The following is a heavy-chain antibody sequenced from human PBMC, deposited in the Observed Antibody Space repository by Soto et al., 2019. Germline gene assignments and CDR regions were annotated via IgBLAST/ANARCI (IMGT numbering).Heavy chain of an antibody. V-gene: IGHV3-30-3*01. D-gene: IGHD1-26*01. CDR1: GFIFSSYT. J-gene: IGHJ4*02. CDR3: ARAPSGSYPEFDY. Sequence: GGSLRLSCAASGFIFSSYTMHWVRQAPGKGLEWVGVITYDGSNQYYADSVKGRFTISRDNSRNMLFLQMNSLRPDDTAVYYCARAPSGSYPEFDYWGRGTLVTVSS. CDR2: ITYDGSNQ.